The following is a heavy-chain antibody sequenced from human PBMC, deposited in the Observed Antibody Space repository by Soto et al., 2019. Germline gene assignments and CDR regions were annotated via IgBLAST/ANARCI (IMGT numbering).Heavy chain of an antibody. CDR1: GFTFSSYS. V-gene: IGHV3-21*01. CDR2: ISSSSSYI. D-gene: IGHD6-13*01. CDR3: ARDQMEANIAAY. J-gene: IGHJ4*02. Sequence: GGSLRLSCAASGFTFSSYSMNWVRQAPGKGLEWVSSISSSSSYIYYADSVKGRFTISRDNAKNSPYLQMSSLRAEDTAVYYCARDQMEANIAAYWGQGTLVTVSS.